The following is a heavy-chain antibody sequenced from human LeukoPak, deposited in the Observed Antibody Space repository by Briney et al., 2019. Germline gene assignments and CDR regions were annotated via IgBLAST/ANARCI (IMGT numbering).Heavy chain of an antibody. Sequence: PGGSLRLSCAASGFTFSSYEMNWVRQAPGKGLEWVSYIRSSGSTIYYADSVKGRFTISRDNAKNSLYLQMNSLRAEDTAVYYCARKGGSGSYYKVYYYYGMDVWGQGTTVTVSS. D-gene: IGHD3-10*01. CDR2: IRSSGSTI. J-gene: IGHJ6*02. CDR1: GFTFSSYE. CDR3: ARKGGSGSYYKVYYYYGMDV. V-gene: IGHV3-48*03.